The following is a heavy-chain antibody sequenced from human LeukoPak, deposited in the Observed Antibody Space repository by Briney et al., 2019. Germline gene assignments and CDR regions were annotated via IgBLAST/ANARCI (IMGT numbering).Heavy chain of an antibody. CDR3: AKADHSSGYYLPTAAFDI. Sequence: RGSLRLSCAASGFTFSSYAMSWVRQAPGKGLEWVSAISGSGGSTYYADSVKGRFTISRANSKNTLYLQMNSLRAEDTAVYYCAKADHSSGYYLPTAAFDIWGQGTMVTVSS. J-gene: IGHJ3*02. CDR2: ISGSGGST. D-gene: IGHD3-22*01. V-gene: IGHV3-23*01. CDR1: GFTFSSYA.